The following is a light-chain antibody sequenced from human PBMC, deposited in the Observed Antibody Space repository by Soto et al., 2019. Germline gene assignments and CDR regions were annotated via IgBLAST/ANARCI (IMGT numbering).Light chain of an antibody. V-gene: IGKV1-39*01. CDR3: QQSYSTPWT. Sequence: DFHMTQSPTSLSASVGDRVTITCRASQSISNHVNWYQQKPGKAPKVLIYAASSLQSGVPSRFSGSGSGTEFTLSISSVQPVDFATYYCQQSYSTPWTFGQGTKVEIK. CDR2: AAS. J-gene: IGKJ1*01. CDR1: QSISNH.